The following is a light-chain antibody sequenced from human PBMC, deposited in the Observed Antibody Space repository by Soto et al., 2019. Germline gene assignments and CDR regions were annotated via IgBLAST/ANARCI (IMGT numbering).Light chain of an antibody. Sequence: DIQMTQSPSTLSASVGDTVTITCRASESIDNWLAWYQQKPGKAPKLLIFAASTLIRGVPSRFSGRGSGKDFTLTISSLQVDDAATFYCQQYNTDWTFGQGTKV. CDR2: AAS. CDR1: ESIDNW. V-gene: IGKV1-5*01. J-gene: IGKJ1*01. CDR3: QQYNTDWT.